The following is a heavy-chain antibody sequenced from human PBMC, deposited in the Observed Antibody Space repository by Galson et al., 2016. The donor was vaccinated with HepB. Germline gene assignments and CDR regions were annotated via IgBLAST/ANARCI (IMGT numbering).Heavy chain of an antibody. CDR2: IYHSGST. Sequence: TLSLTCTVSGGSISSSNYYXSWIXQHPGKGLEWIGYIYHSGSTYYNPSLKSRVTISVDTSKNQLFLKLSSVTAAATAVYYCAREGGYGSGSYYNDYWGQGTLVTVSS. CDR1: GGSISSSNYY. J-gene: IGHJ4*02. CDR3: AREGGYGSGSYYNDY. V-gene: IGHV4-31*03. D-gene: IGHD3-10*01.